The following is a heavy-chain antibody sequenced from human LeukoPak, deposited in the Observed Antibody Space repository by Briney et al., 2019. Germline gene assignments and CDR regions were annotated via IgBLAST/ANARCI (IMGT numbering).Heavy chain of an antibody. Sequence: SETLSLTCTVSGGSISSSGYYWGWIRQPPGKGLEWIGSIYYSGSTYYNPSLKSRVTISVDTSKNQFSLKLSSVTAADTAVYYCARTSRRNYYGSGSYAFDIWGQGTMVTVSS. D-gene: IGHD3-10*01. V-gene: IGHV4-39*01. CDR2: IYYSGST. CDR3: ARTSRRNYYGSGSYAFDI. J-gene: IGHJ3*02. CDR1: GGSISSSGYY.